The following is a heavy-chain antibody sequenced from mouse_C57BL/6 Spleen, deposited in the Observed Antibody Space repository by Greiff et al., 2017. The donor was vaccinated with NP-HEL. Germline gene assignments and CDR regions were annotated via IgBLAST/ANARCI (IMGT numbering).Heavy chain of an antibody. CDR3: AKGGYGSRNFDY. Sequence: DVRVVESGGGLVKPGGSLKLSCAASGFTFSDYGMHWVRQAPEKGLEWVAYISSGSSTIYYADTVKGRFTISRDKAKNTLFLRMTSLRSEDTAMYYWAKGGYGSRNFDYWGQGTTLTVSS. D-gene: IGHD1-1*01. J-gene: IGHJ2*01. CDR1: GFTFSDYG. V-gene: IGHV5-17*01. CDR2: ISSGSSTI.